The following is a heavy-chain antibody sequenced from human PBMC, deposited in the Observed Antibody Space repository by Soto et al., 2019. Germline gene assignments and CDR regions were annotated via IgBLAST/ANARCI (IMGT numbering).Heavy chain of an antibody. J-gene: IGHJ4*02. CDR3: ARGRIGQGIVVVTTSFDY. CDR1: GYTFTSYG. Sequence: QVPLVQSGAEVKKPGASVKVSCKASGYTFTSYGISWVRQAPGQGLEWMGWISAYNGNTNYAQKLQGRVTMTTDTSTSTAYMELRSLRSDDTAVYYCARGRIGQGIVVVTTSFDYWGQGTLVTVSS. D-gene: IGHD3-22*01. CDR2: ISAYNGNT. V-gene: IGHV1-18*01.